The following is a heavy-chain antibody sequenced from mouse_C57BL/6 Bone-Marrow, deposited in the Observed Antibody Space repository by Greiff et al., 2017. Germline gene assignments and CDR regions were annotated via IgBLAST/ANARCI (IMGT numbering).Heavy chain of an antibody. D-gene: IGHD1-1*01. CDR3: ASYYYGSSSFDV. CDR1: GYTFTSYW. J-gene: IGHJ1*03. CDR2: IYPGSGST. V-gene: IGHV1-55*01. Sequence: QVQLQQPGAELVKPGASVKMSCKASGYTFTSYWITWVKQRPGQGLEWIGDIYPGSGSTNYNEKFKGKATVTVDKSSSTAYMQLSSLTSEDSAVYYCASYYYGSSSFDVWGTGTTVTVSS.